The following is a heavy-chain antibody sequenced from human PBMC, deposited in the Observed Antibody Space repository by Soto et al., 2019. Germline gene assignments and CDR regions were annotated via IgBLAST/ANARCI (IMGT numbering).Heavy chain of an antibody. CDR2: IKSKTDGGTT. CDR3: TTSTGSGWYAFDY. V-gene: IGHV3-15*01. Sequence: EVQLVESGGGLVKPGGFLRLSCAASGFSFSNAWMSWVRQAPGKGLEWVGRIKSKTDGGTTDYAAPVKGRFTISRDDSKHTLYLQMNSLKTEDTAVYYCTTSTGSGWYAFDYWGQGTLVTVSS. CDR1: GFSFSNAW. D-gene: IGHD6-19*01. J-gene: IGHJ4*02.